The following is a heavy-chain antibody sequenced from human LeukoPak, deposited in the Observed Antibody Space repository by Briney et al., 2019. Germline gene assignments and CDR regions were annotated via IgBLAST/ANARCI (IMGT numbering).Heavy chain of an antibody. CDR3: AGDGLHGYEDY. Sequence: GGSLRLSCAASGFTFSSYSMNWVRQAPGKGLEWVSYISSSSSTIYYADSVKGRFTISRDNAKNSLYLQMNSLRAEDTAVYYCAGDGLHGYEDYWGQGTLVTVSS. V-gene: IGHV3-48*01. CDR2: ISSSSSTI. CDR1: GFTFSSYS. J-gene: IGHJ4*02. D-gene: IGHD6-13*01.